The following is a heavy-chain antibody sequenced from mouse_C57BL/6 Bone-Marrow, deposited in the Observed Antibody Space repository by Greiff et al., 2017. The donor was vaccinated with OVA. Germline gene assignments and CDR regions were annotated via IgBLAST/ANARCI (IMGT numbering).Heavy chain of an antibody. J-gene: IGHJ2*01. CDR2: ISPGSSTI. CDR1: GFTFSDYG. D-gene: IGHD2-3*01. CDR3: ASGGWLLFDY. V-gene: IGHV5-17*01. Sequence: EVQLVESGGGLVKPGGSLKLSCAASGFTFSDYGMHWVRQAPEQGLEWVAYISPGSSTIYYADTVKGRFTISRDNANNTLFLRMTSLRSEDTAMYYCASGGWLLFDYWGQGTTLTVSS.